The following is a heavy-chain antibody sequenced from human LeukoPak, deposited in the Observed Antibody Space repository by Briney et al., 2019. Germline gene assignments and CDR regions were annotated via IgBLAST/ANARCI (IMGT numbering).Heavy chain of an antibody. CDR2: ISAYNGNT. Sequence: ASVKVSCKASGYTFTSYGISWVRQAPGQGLEWMGWISAYNGNTNYAQKLQGRVTMTTDTSTSTAYMELRSLRSDDTAVYYCARDCSSTSCYVVGSFDHWGQGTLVTVSS. CDR1: GYTFTSYG. V-gene: IGHV1-18*01. CDR3: ARDCSSTSCYVVGSFDH. D-gene: IGHD2-2*01. J-gene: IGHJ4*02.